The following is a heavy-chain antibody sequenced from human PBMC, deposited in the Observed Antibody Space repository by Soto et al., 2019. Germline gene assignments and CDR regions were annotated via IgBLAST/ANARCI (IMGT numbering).Heavy chain of an antibody. CDR2: ISYDGSNK. CDR1: GFTFSSYG. Sequence: GGSLRLSCAASGFTFSSYGMHWVRQAPGKGLEWVAVISYDGSNKYYADSVKGRFTISRDNSKNTLYLQMNSLRAEDTAVYYCARGRGSYGSDFDYWGQGTLVTVSS. CDR3: ARGRGSYGSDFDY. D-gene: IGHD5-18*01. J-gene: IGHJ4*02. V-gene: IGHV3-30*03.